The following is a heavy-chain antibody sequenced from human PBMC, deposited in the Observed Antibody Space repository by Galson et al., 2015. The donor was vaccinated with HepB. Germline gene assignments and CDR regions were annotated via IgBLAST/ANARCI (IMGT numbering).Heavy chain of an antibody. CDR1: GYTFTSYY. CDR2: INPSGGST. Sequence: SVKVSCKASGYTFTSYYMHWVRQAPGQGLEWMGIINPSGGSTSYAQKFQGRVTMTRDTSTSTVYMELSSLRSEDTAVYYCARARKGSGYCSGGSCWGWFDPWGQGTLVTVSS. CDR3: ARARKGSGYCSGGSCWGWFDP. J-gene: IGHJ5*02. V-gene: IGHV1-46*01. D-gene: IGHD2-15*01.